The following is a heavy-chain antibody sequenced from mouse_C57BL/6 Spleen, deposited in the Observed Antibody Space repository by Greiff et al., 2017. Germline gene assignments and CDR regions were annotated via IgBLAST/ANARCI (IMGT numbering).Heavy chain of an antibody. CDR3: ARRGDYDDWYFDV. D-gene: IGHD2-4*01. Sequence: EVQLQQSGPELVKPGASVKISCKASGYSFTGYYMNWVKQSPEKSLEWIGEINPSTGGTTYNQKFKAKATLTVDKSSSTAYMQLKSLTSEDSAVYYCARRGDYDDWYFDVWGTGTTVTVSS. CDR1: GYSFTGYY. V-gene: IGHV1-42*01. CDR2: INPSTGGT. J-gene: IGHJ1*03.